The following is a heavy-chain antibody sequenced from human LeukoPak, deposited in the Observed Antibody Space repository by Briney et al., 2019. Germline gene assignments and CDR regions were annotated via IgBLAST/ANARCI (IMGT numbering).Heavy chain of an antibody. D-gene: IGHD2/OR15-2a*01. J-gene: IGHJ4*02. CDR2: ISSSGSTI. CDR3: TRDPRVLDY. Sequence: PGGSLRLSCAASGFTFSSYEMNWVRQAPGKGLEWVSYISSSGSTIYYADSVKGRFTMSRDNAKNSLYLQMNSLRTEDTAVYYCTRDPRVLDYWGQGTLVTVSS. V-gene: IGHV3-48*03. CDR1: GFTFSSYE.